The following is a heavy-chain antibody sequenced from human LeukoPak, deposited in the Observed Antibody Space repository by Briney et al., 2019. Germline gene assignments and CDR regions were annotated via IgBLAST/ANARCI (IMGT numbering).Heavy chain of an antibody. V-gene: IGHV1-18*01. J-gene: IGHJ6*03. Sequence: GASVKVSCKASGYTFTNYGVTWVRQAPGQGLEWVGWINPENGNTNYAGTLQGRVTMTTDTSTNTAYMELRSLRSDDTAIYYCARVQGYYYYYLDVWGKGTTVTVSS. CDR2: INPENGNT. CDR3: ARVQGYYYYYLDV. CDR1: GYTFTNYG.